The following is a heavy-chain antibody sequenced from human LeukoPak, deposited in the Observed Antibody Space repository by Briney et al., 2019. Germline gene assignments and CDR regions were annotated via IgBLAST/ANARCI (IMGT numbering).Heavy chain of an antibody. CDR1: GYTFTSYD. CDR2: MNPNSGNT. V-gene: IGHV1-8*01. CDR3: ARGEGPMVVILDPGFDP. Sequence: ASVKVSCKASGYTFTSYDINWVRQATGQGREWMGWMNPNSGNTGYAQKFQGRVTMTRNTSISTAYMELSSLRSEDTAVYYCARGEGPMVVILDPGFDPWGQGTLVTVSS. J-gene: IGHJ5*02. D-gene: IGHD4-23*01.